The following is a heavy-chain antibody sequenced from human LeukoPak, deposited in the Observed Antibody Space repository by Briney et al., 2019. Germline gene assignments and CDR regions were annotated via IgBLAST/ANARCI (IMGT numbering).Heavy chain of an antibody. J-gene: IGHJ3*02. V-gene: IGHV3-23*01. Sequence: PGGSLRLSCAASGFTFSSYAMSWVRQAPGKGLEWVSAISGSGGSTYYADSVKGRFTISRDNSKNTVYLQMNALRADDTALYYCAKGYYEHIWGSYRSDVFDMWGQGTMVTVSS. D-gene: IGHD3-16*02. CDR1: GFTFSSYA. CDR3: AKGYYEHIWGSYRSDVFDM. CDR2: ISGSGGST.